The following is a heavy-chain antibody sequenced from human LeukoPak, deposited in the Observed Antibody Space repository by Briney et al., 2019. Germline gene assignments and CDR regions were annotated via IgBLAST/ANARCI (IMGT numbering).Heavy chain of an antibody. CDR2: INHSGST. V-gene: IGHV4-34*01. Sequence: SETLSLTCTVSGGSISSYYWSWIRQPPGKGLEWIGEINHSGSTNYNPSLKSRVTISVDTSKNQFSLKLSSVTAADTAVYYCARGWYCSSTSCPVFAYWGQGTLVTVSS. CDR1: GGSISSYY. CDR3: ARGWYCSSTSCPVFAY. D-gene: IGHD2-2*01. J-gene: IGHJ4*02.